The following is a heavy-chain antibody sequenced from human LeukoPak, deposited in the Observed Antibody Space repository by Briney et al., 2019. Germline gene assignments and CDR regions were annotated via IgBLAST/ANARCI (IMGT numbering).Heavy chain of an antibody. CDR2: NNHSGST. CDR1: GGSISSSNW. D-gene: IGHD4-17*01. Sequence: SGTLSLTCAVSGGSISSSNWWSWVRQPPGKGLEWIGENNHSGSTNYNPSLKSRVTISVDTSKNQFSLKLSSVTAADTAVYYCARRPYGDYDDYWGQGPWSPSPQ. J-gene: IGHJ4*02. CDR3: ARRPYGDYDDY. V-gene: IGHV4-4*02.